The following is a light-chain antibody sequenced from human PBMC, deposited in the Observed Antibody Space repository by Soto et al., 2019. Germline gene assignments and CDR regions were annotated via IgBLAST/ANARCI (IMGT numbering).Light chain of an antibody. CDR1: QSISTW. CDR2: SAS. CDR3: QQYNYYPYT. V-gene: IGKV1-5*01. J-gene: IGKJ2*01. Sequence: DIRMTQSPSTLSASVGDRVTITCRASQSISTWLAWYHQKPGKAPKLLISSASSLESGVPSRFSGSGSGTEFSLAISSLQPDDFATYYCQQYNYYPYTFGEGTKLEIK.